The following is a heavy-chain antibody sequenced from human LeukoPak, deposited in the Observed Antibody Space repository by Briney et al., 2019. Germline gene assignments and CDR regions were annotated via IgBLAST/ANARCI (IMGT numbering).Heavy chain of an antibody. CDR1: GYTFTAYY. CDR3: ARDDKILSGSYHQAFDY. CDR2: INPNSGAT. Sequence: GASVKVSCKASGYTFTAYYMHWVRQAPGQGLELMGWINPNSGATNFAQKFQGRVTMTRDTSSSTAYMELRRLRSDDTALYYWARDDKILSGSYHQAFDYWGQGTLVTVSS. V-gene: IGHV1-2*02. J-gene: IGHJ4*02. D-gene: IGHD1-26*01.